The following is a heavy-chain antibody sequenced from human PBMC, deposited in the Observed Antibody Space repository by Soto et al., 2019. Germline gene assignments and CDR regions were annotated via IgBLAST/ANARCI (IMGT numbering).Heavy chain of an antibody. CDR2: IGTAGDA. J-gene: IGHJ4*02. CDR3: VRAFITGVLDH. Sequence: EVQLVESGGGLVQPGGSLRLSCAASGFTFSSYDMHWVRQVTGKGLEWVSAIGTAGDAYYPNSVKGRFTISRENAQNSLYLQMNRLRAGDPAVYYCVRAFITGVLDHWGQGTLVTVSS. CDR1: GFTFSSYD. D-gene: IGHD3-10*01. V-gene: IGHV3-13*04.